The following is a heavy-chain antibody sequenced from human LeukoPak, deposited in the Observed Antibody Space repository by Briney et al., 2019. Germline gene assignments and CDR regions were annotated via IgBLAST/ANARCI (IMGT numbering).Heavy chain of an antibody. J-gene: IGHJ4*02. D-gene: IGHD1-26*01. CDR2: IFYGGKT. CDR1: GGSISSSSYY. CDR3: ARHGSYYAVHFFDY. V-gene: IGHV4-39*01. Sequence: SQTLSLTCTVAGGSISSSSYYWGWIRQPPGKGLEWIGSIFYGGKTYYNPSLKSRVTMSVDTSKNQFSLKLSSVTAADTAVYYCARHGSYYAVHFFDYWGQGTLVTVSS.